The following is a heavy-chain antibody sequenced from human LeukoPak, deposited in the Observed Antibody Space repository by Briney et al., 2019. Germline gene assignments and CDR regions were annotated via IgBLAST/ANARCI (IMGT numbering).Heavy chain of an antibody. CDR1: GFTFSSYT. Sequence: GGSLRLSCAASGFTFSSYTMNWVRQAPGKGLEWVSSITTSSSYIYYADSVKGRFTISRNNAKNSLYLQMNSLRAEDTAVYYCARDPGAYSSSPIDYWGQGTLVTVSS. CDR2: ITTSSSYI. D-gene: IGHD6-6*01. V-gene: IGHV3-21*01. CDR3: ARDPGAYSSSPIDY. J-gene: IGHJ4*02.